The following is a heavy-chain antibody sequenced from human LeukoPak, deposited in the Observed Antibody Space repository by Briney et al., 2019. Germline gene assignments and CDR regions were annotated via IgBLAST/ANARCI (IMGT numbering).Heavy chain of an antibody. CDR3: ARGTVAQGAFDI. J-gene: IGHJ3*02. CDR1: GGSISSYY. CDR2: IYYSGST. V-gene: IGHV4-59*01. D-gene: IGHD6-19*01. Sequence: SETLSLTCTVSGGSISSYYWSWIRQPPGKGLEWIGYIYYSGSTNYNPSLKSRVTISVDTSKNQFSLKLSSVTAADTAVYYCARGTVAQGAFDIWGQGTMVTVSS.